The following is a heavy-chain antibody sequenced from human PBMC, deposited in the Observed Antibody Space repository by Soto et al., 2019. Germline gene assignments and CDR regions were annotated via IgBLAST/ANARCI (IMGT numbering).Heavy chain of an antibody. D-gene: IGHD3-22*01. CDR3: AKGLYSSGYYPFDY. CDR2: ISGSGGST. Sequence: PGGSLRLSCAASGFTFSSYAMSWFRQAPGKGLEWVSAISGSGGSTYYADSVKGRFTISRDNSKNTLYLQMNSLSAEDTAVYYCAKGLYSSGYYPFDYWGQGTLVTVSS. J-gene: IGHJ4*02. V-gene: IGHV3-23*01. CDR1: GFTFSSYA.